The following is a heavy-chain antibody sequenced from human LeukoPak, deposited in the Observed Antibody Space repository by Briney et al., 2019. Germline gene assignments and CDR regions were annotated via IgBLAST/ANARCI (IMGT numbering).Heavy chain of an antibody. J-gene: IGHJ4*02. Sequence: SGTLSLTCTVSGGSISSFYWGWVREPPGEGLGWIGYIYYSGSTNYNPSLKSRVTISVDTSKNQFSLKLSSVTAADTAVYYCARSPYGDYGGFDYWGQGTLVTVSS. CDR1: GGSISSFY. CDR3: ARSPYGDYGGFDY. V-gene: IGHV4-59*01. CDR2: IYYSGST. D-gene: IGHD4-17*01.